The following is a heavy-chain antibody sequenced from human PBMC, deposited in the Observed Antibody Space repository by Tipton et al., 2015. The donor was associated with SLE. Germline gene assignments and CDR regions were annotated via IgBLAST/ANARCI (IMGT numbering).Heavy chain of an antibody. V-gene: IGHV3-48*03. D-gene: IGHD6-19*01. CDR1: GFTFSSYE. CDR2: ISSSGSTI. J-gene: IGHJ4*02. CDR3: ARRIAVAGKGSYFDY. Sequence: SLRLSCAASGFTFSSYEMNWVRQAPGKGLEWVSYISSSGSTIYYADSVKGRFTISRDNAKNSLYLQMNSLRAEDTAVYYCARRIAVAGKGSYFDYWGQGTLVTVSS.